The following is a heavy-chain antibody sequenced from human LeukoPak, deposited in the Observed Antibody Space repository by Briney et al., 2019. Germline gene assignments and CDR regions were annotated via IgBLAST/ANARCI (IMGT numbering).Heavy chain of an antibody. CDR1: GFTVSSNY. CDR2: MYSGGST. V-gene: IGHV3-53*01. CDR3: ARDRAGRRAIDY. Sequence: PGGSLRLSCAASGFTVSSNYMSWVRQAPGKGLEWVSVMYSGGSTYYADSVKGRFTISRDNSKNTLYLQMNSLRAEDTAVYYCARDRAGRRAIDYWGQGTLVTVSS. J-gene: IGHJ4*02. D-gene: IGHD6-13*01.